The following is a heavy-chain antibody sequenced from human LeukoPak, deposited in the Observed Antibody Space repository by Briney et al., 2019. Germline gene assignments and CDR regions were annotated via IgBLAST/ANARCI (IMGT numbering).Heavy chain of an antibody. CDR2: INPSGGST. Sequence: GASVKVSCKASGYTFTSYYMHWVRQAPGQGLEWMGIINPSGGSTSYAQKFQGRVTMTRDTSISTAYMELSRLRSDDTAVYYCARAGRIGSSWDPRYYYYMDVWGKGTTVTVSS. CDR3: ARAGRIGSSWDPRYYYYMDV. V-gene: IGHV1-46*01. D-gene: IGHD6-13*01. CDR1: GYTFTSYY. J-gene: IGHJ6*03.